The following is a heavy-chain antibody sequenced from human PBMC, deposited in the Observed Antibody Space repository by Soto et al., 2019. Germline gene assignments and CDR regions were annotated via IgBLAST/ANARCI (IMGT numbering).Heavy chain of an antibody. Sequence: SETLSLTCTVSGGSISSSSYYWGWIRQPPGKGLEWIGSIYYSGSTYYNPSLKSRVTISVDTSKNQFSLKLSSVTAADTAVYYCARGISIAARPMGAFDIWGQGTMVTVSS. CDR3: ARGISIAARPMGAFDI. CDR1: GGSISSSSYY. V-gene: IGHV4-39*07. CDR2: IYYSGST. J-gene: IGHJ3*02. D-gene: IGHD6-6*01.